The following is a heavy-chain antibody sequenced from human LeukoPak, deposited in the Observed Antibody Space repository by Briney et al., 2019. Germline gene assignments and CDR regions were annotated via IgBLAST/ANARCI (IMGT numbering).Heavy chain of an antibody. CDR3: ARVSRGSTPPPPGSGSGSCC. CDR1: GASISGYF. V-gene: IGHV4-59*12. Sequence: PSETLSLTCTVSGASISGYFWSWIRQPPGKGLEWIGYISSSGNTNYNPSLKSRVTISVDTSKNQFSLKLSSVTAADTAVYYCARVSRGSTPPPPGSGSGSCCWGQGTLVTVSS. D-gene: IGHD6-19*01. CDR2: ISSSGNT. J-gene: IGHJ4*02.